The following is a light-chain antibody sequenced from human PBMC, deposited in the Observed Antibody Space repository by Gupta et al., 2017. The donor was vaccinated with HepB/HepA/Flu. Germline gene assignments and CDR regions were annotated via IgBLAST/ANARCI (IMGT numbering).Light chain of an antibody. CDR3: QQESYSPST. CDR1: QGVRNY. Sequence: DIQMTQSPSSLSASVGDRVTITCRASQGVRNYVAWFQQKPGKAPKSLIYAASRWKSGVPAKFSGSGSGTDFTLNISSLQPEDFGNYYCQQESYSPSTFGQGTTLDIK. V-gene: IGKV1-16*02. CDR2: AAS. J-gene: IGKJ2*02.